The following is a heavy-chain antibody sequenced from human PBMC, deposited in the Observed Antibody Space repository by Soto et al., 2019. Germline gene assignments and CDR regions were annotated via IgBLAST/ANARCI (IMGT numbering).Heavy chain of an antibody. CDR3: ATRSLHYYDSSGYYYLEYFDY. CDR2: INHSGST. CDR1: GGSFSGYY. V-gene: IGHV4-34*01. Sequence: SETLSLTCAVYGGSFSGYYWSWIRQPPGKGLEWIGEINHSGSTNYNPSLKSRVTISVDTSKNQFSLKLSSVTAADTAVHYCATRSLHYYDSSGYYYLEYFDYWGQGTLVTV. D-gene: IGHD3-22*01. J-gene: IGHJ4*02.